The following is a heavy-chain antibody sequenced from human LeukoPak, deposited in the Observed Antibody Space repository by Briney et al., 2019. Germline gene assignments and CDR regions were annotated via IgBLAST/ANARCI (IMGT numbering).Heavy chain of an antibody. V-gene: IGHV4-39*01. CDR1: GVSISSDSYY. CDR3: ASLAVAGLSEGY. D-gene: IGHD6-19*01. Sequence: SETLSLTCTVSGVSISSDSYYWAWIRQPPGKGLEWIASIYYSGSTYYNPSLKSRVTISVDTSRNQFSLRLSSVTAADTAVYYCASLAVAGLSEGYWGQGTLVIVSS. CDR2: IYYSGST. J-gene: IGHJ4*02.